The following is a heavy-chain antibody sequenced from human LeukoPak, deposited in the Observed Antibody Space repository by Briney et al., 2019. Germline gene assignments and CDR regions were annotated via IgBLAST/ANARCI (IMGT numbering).Heavy chain of an antibody. D-gene: IGHD1-7*01. J-gene: IGHJ4*02. CDR1: GFTFSNYA. V-gene: IGHV3-30*04. CDR2: ISYDGNKK. Sequence: PGGSLRLSCVASGFTFSNYAMNWVRQAPGKGLEWVAVISYDGNKKYYADSVKGRFTISRDNSKNTLYLQMNSLRAEDTAVYYCARDLADWNYGGGFDYWGQGTLVTVSS. CDR3: ARDLADWNYGGGFDY.